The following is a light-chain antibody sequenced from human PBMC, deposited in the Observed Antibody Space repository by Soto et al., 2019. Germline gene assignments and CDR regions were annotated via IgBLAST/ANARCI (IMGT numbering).Light chain of an antibody. Sequence: DIQMTQSPSSLSASVGDRVTIICQASQDITNYLNWYHQKPGKAPKLLIYDASNLETGVPSRFSGSGSGTHFSFTISSLQPEDIATYYCQQYDNVPFTFGQGTRLEMK. CDR2: DAS. V-gene: IGKV1-33*01. CDR1: QDITNY. CDR3: QQYDNVPFT. J-gene: IGKJ5*01.